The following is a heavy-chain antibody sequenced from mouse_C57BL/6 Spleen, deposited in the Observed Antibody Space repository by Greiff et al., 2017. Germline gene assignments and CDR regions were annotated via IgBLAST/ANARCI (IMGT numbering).Heavy chain of an antibody. CDR2: IYPGDGDT. J-gene: IGHJ1*03. CDR1: GYAFSSSW. V-gene: IGHV1-82*01. D-gene: IGHD1-1*01. Sequence: VQLQQSGPELVKPGASVKISCKASGYAFSSSWMNWVKQRPGKGLEWIGRIYPGDGDTNYNGKFKGKATLTADKSSSTAYMQLSSLTSEDSAVYFCASDYGSSPWYFDVWGTGTTVTVSS. CDR3: ASDYGSSPWYFDV.